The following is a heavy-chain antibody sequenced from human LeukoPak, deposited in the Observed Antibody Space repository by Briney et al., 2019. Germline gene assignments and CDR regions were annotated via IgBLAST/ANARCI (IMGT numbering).Heavy chain of an antibody. CDR3: ARGFRHQLLPPWVGEYFQH. D-gene: IGHD6-13*01. CDR2: ISDSGST. Sequence: SQTLSLTCTVSGGSISSGSYYWSWIRQPPGKGLEWIGYISDSGSTNYSPSLKSRVTISVDTSKNQFSLKLSSVTAADTAVYYCARGFRHQLLPPWVGEYFQHWGQGTLVTVSS. J-gene: IGHJ1*01. V-gene: IGHV4-61*01. CDR1: GGSISSGSYY.